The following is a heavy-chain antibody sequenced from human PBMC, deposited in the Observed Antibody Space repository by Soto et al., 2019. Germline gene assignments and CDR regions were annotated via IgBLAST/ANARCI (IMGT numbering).Heavy chain of an antibody. CDR2: VWYDGSNK. CDR3: AREAYSCSGGSCYSGRWFDP. CDR1: GFTFSSYG. J-gene: IGHJ5*02. D-gene: IGHD2-15*01. V-gene: IGHV3-33*01. Sequence: PGGSLRLSCAASGFTFSSYGMHWVRQAPGKGLEWVAVVWYDGSNKYYADSVKGRFTISRDNSKNTLYLQMNSLRAEDTAVYYCAREAYSCSGGSCYSGRWFDPWGQGTLVTVSS.